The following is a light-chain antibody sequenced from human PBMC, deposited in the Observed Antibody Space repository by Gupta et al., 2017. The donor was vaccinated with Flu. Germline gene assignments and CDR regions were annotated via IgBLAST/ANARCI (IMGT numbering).Light chain of an antibody. Sequence: CKSSRSVLYSSNNKNYLAWYQQKPGQPPKLLIYWASTRESGVPDRFSGSGSGTDFTLTISSLQAEDVAVYYCQQYYSTPFTFGPGTKVDIK. V-gene: IGKV4-1*01. J-gene: IGKJ3*01. CDR3: QQYYSTPFT. CDR1: RSVLYSSNNKNY. CDR2: WAS.